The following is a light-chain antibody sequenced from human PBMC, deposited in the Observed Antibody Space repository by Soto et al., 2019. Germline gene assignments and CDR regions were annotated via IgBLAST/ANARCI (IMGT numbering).Light chain of an antibody. J-gene: IGKJ2*01. V-gene: IGKV3-15*01. Sequence: EIVLTQSPAILSVSPGERATLSCRASQSISRSLAWYQQEPGQAPRLLISDASTRATGIPARFSGSGSGTEFTLTISSLQSEDFALYYCHQYNSWPPGTFGQGTKVDI. CDR1: QSISRS. CDR2: DAS. CDR3: HQYNSWPPGT.